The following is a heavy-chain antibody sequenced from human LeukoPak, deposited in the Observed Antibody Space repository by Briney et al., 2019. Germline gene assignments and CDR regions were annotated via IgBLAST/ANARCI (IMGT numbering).Heavy chain of an antibody. CDR3: PNPNPLYFNSGMHV. CDR1: GFTFSSYA. Sequence: PGGSLRLSCAASGFTFSSYAMHWVRQAPGKGLEWVAVISFDGSNEFYADSVKGRFTISRDNSKSTLFLQMNSLRAEDTAVYYWPNPNPLYFNSGMHVGGQGPTVTVS. CDR2: ISFDGSNE. D-gene: IGHD1-14*01. J-gene: IGHJ6*02. V-gene: IGHV3-30-3*01.